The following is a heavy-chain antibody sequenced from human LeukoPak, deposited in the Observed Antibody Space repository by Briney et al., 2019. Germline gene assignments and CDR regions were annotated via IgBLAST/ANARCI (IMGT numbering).Heavy chain of an antibody. Sequence: SETLSLTCAVYGGSFSGYYWSWIRQPPGKGLEWIGEINHSGSTNYNPSLKSRVTISVDTSKNQFSLKLSSVTAADTAVYYCARVRDPRGVRAFDIWGQGTMVTVSS. CDR2: INHSGST. D-gene: IGHD3-10*01. V-gene: IGHV4-34*01. J-gene: IGHJ3*02. CDR1: GGSFSGYY. CDR3: ARVRDPRGVRAFDI.